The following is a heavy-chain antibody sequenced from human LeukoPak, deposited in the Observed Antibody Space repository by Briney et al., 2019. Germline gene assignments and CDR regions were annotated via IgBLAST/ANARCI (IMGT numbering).Heavy chain of an antibody. CDR2: INAGNGNT. J-gene: IGHJ4*02. CDR3: ARARHNWNSIYFDY. V-gene: IGHV1-3*01. D-gene: IGHD1-7*01. Sequence: ASVKVSCKASGYSFTSNYIHWVRQAPGQRLEWMGWINAGNGNTKYSQKFQGRVTITRDTSASTAYMELSSLRSEDTAVYYCARARHNWNSIYFDYWGQGTLVTVSS. CDR1: GYSFTSNY.